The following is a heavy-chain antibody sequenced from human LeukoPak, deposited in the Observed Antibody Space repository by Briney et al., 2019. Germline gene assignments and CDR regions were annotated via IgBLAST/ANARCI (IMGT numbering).Heavy chain of an antibody. D-gene: IGHD1-1*01. Sequence: GGSLRLSCAASGFTFDDYAMHWVRQAPGKGLEWVSGISWNSGSIAYAESVKGRFTISRDNAKNSLYLLMNSLRIEDMALYYCAKDVASRRDGYFDLWGRGTLVIVSS. CDR2: ISWNSGSI. V-gene: IGHV3-9*03. CDR1: GFTFDDYA. J-gene: IGHJ2*01. CDR3: AKDVASRRDGYFDL.